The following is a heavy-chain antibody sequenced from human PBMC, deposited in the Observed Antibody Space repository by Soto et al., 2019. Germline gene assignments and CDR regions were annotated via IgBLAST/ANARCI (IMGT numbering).Heavy chain of an antibody. CDR2: ISSSGSTI. Sequence: GGSLRLSCAASGFTFSSYEMNWVRQAPGKGLEWVSYISSSGSTIYYADSVKGRFTISRDNAKNSLYLQMNSLRAEDTAVYYCATTGHYYDSSGYTNWFDPWGQGTLVTVSS. CDR3: ATTGHYYDSSGYTNWFDP. V-gene: IGHV3-48*03. D-gene: IGHD3-22*01. J-gene: IGHJ5*02. CDR1: GFTFSSYE.